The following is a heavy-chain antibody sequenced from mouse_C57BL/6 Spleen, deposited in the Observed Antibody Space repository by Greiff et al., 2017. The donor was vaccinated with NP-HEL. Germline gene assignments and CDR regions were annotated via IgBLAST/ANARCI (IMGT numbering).Heavy chain of an antibody. V-gene: IGHV1-55*01. Sequence: QVQLKQSGAELVKPGASVKMSCKASGYTFTSYWITWVKQRPGQGLEWIGDIYPGSGSTNYNEKFKSKATLTVDTSSSTAYMQLSSLTSEDSAVYYCARGGLVLGYYFDYWGQGTTLTVSS. J-gene: IGHJ2*01. CDR2: IYPGSGST. CDR3: ARGGLVLGYYFDY. CDR1: GYTFTSYW. D-gene: IGHD3-3*01.